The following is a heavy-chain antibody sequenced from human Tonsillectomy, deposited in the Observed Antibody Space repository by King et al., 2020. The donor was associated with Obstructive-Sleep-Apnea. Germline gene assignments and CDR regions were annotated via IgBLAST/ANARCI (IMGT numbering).Heavy chain of an antibody. CDR1: GFTFSSYS. J-gene: IGHJ4*02. CDR3: ARDKGLSGYSSPYYFDY. Sequence: VQLVESGGGLVQPGGSLRLSCAASGFTFSSYSMNWVRQTPGKGLEWVSYISSSSRTIYYAYSVKGRFSISRDNAKISLYLQMNSLRVEDTALYYCARDKGLSGYSSPYYFDYWGQGTLVTVSS. V-gene: IGHV3-48*01. D-gene: IGHD6-19*01. CDR2: ISSSSRTI.